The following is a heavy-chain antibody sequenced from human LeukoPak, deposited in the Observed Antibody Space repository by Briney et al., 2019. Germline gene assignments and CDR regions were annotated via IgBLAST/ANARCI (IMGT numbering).Heavy chain of an antibody. D-gene: IGHD5-12*01. Sequence: GASVKVSCKASGYTFTGYYMHWVRQAPGQGLEWMGWINPNRGGTNYAQKFQGRVTMTRDTSISTAYMELSRLRSDDTAVYYCASSKAYSGYEFDYWGQGTLVTVSS. V-gene: IGHV1-2*02. CDR3: ASSKAYSGYEFDY. CDR1: GYTFTGYY. J-gene: IGHJ4*02. CDR2: INPNRGGT.